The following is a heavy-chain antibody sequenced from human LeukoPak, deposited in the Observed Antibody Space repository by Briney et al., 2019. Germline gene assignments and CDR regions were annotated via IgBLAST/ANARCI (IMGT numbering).Heavy chain of an antibody. CDR1: GFTFSSYW. Sequence: GGSLRLSCAASGFTFSSYWMHWVRQAPGKGLVWVSRINSDGSSTNYADSVKGRFTISRDNAKNTLYLQMNSLRAEDTAVYYCAREGHDILTGSPAAGYYYYYYGMDVWGQGTTVTVSS. CDR2: INSDGSST. V-gene: IGHV3-74*01. J-gene: IGHJ6*02. CDR3: AREGHDILTGSPAAGYYYYYYGMDV. D-gene: IGHD3-9*01.